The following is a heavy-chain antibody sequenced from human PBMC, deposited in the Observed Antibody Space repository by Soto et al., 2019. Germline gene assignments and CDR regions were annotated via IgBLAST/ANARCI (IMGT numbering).Heavy chain of an antibody. CDR3: ARDNLDYYGSGSQFYGMDV. J-gene: IGHJ6*02. CDR1: GGTFSSYA. Sequence: ASVKVSCKASGGTFSSYAISWVRQAPGQGLEWMGGIIPIFGTANYAQKFQGRVTITADESTSTAYMELSSLRSEDTAVYYCARDNLDYYGSGSQFYGMDVWG. CDR2: IIPIFGTA. D-gene: IGHD3-10*01. V-gene: IGHV1-69*13.